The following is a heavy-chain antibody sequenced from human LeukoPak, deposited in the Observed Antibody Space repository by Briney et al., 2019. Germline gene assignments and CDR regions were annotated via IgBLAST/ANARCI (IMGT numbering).Heavy chain of an antibody. Sequence: ASVKVSCKASGYTFTSYDINWVRQATGQWLEWMGWMNPNSGNTGYAQKFQGRVTITRNTSISTAYMELSSLRSEDTAVYHCARALHGYYYYYMDVWGKGTTVTVSS. CDR2: MNPNSGNT. D-gene: IGHD4-11*01. CDR1: GYTFTSYD. V-gene: IGHV1-8*03. CDR3: ARALHGYYYYYMDV. J-gene: IGHJ6*03.